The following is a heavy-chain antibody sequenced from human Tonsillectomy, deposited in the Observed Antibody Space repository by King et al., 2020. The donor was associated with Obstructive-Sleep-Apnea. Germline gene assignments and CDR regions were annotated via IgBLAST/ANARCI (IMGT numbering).Heavy chain of an antibody. V-gene: IGHV1-69*09. CDR1: GGTFSSYA. CDR3: ATKRYSYAPDAAIEGDY. CDR2: IIPILGIA. J-gene: IGHJ4*02. Sequence: VQLVESGAEVKKPGSSVKVSCKASGGTFSSYAISWVRQAPGQGLEWMGRIIPILGIANYAQKFQGRVTITADKSTSTAYMELSSLRSEDTAVYYCATKRYSYAPDAAIEGDYWGQGTLVTVSS. D-gene: IGHD5-18*01.